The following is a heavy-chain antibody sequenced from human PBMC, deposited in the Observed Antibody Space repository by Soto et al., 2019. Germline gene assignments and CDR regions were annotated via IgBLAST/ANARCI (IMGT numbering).Heavy chain of an antibody. CDR3: ARTLGREGSGSTCDY. D-gene: IGHD3-10*01. Sequence: QVQLQQWGAGLLKPSETLSLTCAVYGGSFSGYYWSWIRQPPGKGLEWIGEINHSGSTNYNPSLKSRINISVDTSKNQCSVKLSSVTAADTAVDYCARTLGREGSGSTCDYWGQGTLVTVSS. CDR1: GGSFSGYY. V-gene: IGHV4-34*01. CDR2: INHSGST. J-gene: IGHJ4*02.